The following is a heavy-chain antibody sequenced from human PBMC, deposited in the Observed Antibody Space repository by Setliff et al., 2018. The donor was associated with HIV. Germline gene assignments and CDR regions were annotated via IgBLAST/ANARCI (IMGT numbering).Heavy chain of an antibody. CDR3: ARDRKAWTPYCSGGSCPNLDAFDI. J-gene: IGHJ3*02. V-gene: IGHV4-34*10. D-gene: IGHD2-15*01. Sequence: PSETLSLTCEVYGGSFSDYYYTWIRQSPGKGLEWIGEINHSANTMDNASLKGRVTLSVDASKNQFSLKLSSVTAADTAVYYCARDRKAWTPYCSGGSCPNLDAFDIWGQGTMVTVSS. CDR1: GGSFSDYY. CDR2: INHSANT.